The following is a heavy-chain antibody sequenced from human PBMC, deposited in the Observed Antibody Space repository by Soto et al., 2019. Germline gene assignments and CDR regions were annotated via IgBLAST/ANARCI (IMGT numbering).Heavy chain of an antibody. CDR1: GFTFSSYS. Sequence: EVQLVESGGGLVQPGGSLRLSCAASGFTFSSYSMNWVRQAPGKGLEWVSYISSSSSTIYYADSVKGRFTISRDNAKNSLYLQMNSLRDEDTAVYYCARHRAYYYDSSGYFWGQGTLVTVTS. D-gene: IGHD3-22*01. CDR2: ISSSSSTI. J-gene: IGHJ4*02. CDR3: ARHRAYYYDSSGYF. V-gene: IGHV3-48*02.